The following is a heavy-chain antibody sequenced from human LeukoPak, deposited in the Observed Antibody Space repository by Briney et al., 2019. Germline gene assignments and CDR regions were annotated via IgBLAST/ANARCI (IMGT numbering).Heavy chain of an antibody. Sequence: SETLSLTCAVYGGSFSGYYWSWIRQPPGKGLEWIGEINHSGSTNYNPSLKSRVTISVDTSKNQFSLKLSSVTAADTAVYYCARGSSGWTFDYWGQGTLVSVSS. CDR3: ARGSSGWTFDY. D-gene: IGHD6-19*01. CDR2: INHSGST. V-gene: IGHV4-34*01. J-gene: IGHJ4*02. CDR1: GGSFSGYY.